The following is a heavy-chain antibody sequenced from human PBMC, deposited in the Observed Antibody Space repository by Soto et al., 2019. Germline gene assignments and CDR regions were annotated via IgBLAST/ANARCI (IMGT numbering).Heavy chain of an antibody. Sequence: PSETLSLTCIVSGGSISRSPYYWGWIRQTPGKGLEWIASVFYRGNTFYNPSLQSRVTISIDTSKNQFTLSLSSVTAADTAGYYCARVPDRWGEGTLVTVSS. CDR1: GGSISRSPYY. CDR2: VFYRGNT. V-gene: IGHV4-39*06. CDR3: ARVPDR. D-gene: IGHD2-2*01. J-gene: IGHJ5*02.